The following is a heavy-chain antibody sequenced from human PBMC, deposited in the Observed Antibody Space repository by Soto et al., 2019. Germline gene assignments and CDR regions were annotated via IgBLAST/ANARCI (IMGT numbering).Heavy chain of an antibody. J-gene: IGHJ5*02. CDR2: IYYSGST. CDR3: ARSVYSSGWRSRNWFDP. Sequence: SETLSLTCTVSGGSISSYYWSWIRQPPGKGLEWIGYIYYSGSTNYNPSLKSRVTISVDTSKNQFSLKLSSVTAADTAVYHCARSVYSSGWRSRNWFDPWGQGTLATVS. V-gene: IGHV4-59*01. D-gene: IGHD6-19*01. CDR1: GGSISSYY.